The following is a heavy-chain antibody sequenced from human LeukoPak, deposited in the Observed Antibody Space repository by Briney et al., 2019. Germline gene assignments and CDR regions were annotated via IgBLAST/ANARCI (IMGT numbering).Heavy chain of an antibody. Sequence: GGSLRLSCAASGFTFDDYGMSWVRQAPGKGLEWVSGINWNGGSTGYADSVKGRFTISRDNAKNSLYLQMNSLRAEDTALYHCATSPYSSWYYFDYWGQGTLVTVSS. V-gene: IGHV3-20*01. CDR3: ATSPYSSWYYFDY. CDR1: GFTFDDYG. D-gene: IGHD6-13*01. J-gene: IGHJ4*02. CDR2: INWNGGST.